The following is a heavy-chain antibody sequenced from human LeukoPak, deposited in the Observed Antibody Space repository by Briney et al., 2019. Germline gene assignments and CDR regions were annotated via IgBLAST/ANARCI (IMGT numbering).Heavy chain of an antibody. CDR1: GFTFSTYT. J-gene: IGHJ4*02. Sequence: PGGSLRLSCAASGFTFSTYTMQWVREAPGKGPEHVSFITGTGRTTHYADSVKGRFSISRDNSKSMLYLQMGSLRPEDTAVYYCARVPYGDYYFDYWDQGTLVTVSS. D-gene: IGHD4-17*01. CDR2: ITGTGRTT. CDR3: ARVPYGDYYFDY. V-gene: IGHV3-64*02.